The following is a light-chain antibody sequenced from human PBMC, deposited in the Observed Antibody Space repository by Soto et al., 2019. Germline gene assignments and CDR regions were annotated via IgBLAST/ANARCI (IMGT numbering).Light chain of an antibody. CDR2: AAS. V-gene: IGKV1D-12*01. CDR1: QNINTW. CDR3: QQADSFPLT. J-gene: IGKJ4*01. Sequence: EIQMTQSPSSVSASVGDKVMITCRASQNINTWLAWYQQKPGEAPKLLIFAASRLEKAVPSRFSGSGSGTDFTLTISDLQTEDFATYYCQQADSFPLTFGGGTKVEIK.